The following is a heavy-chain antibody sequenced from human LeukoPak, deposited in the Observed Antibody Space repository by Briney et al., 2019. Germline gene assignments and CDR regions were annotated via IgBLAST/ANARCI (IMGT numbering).Heavy chain of an antibody. Sequence: SETLSLTCTVSGGSVSSGSSYWSWIRQPPGKGLEWIGYIYYSGSTNYNPSLKSRVTISVDTSKNQFSLKLSSVTAADTAVYYCAREGRFYYDSSGYYSSSAFDIWGQGTMVTVSS. V-gene: IGHV4-61*01. CDR2: IYYSGST. CDR3: AREGRFYYDSSGYYSSSAFDI. D-gene: IGHD3-22*01. CDR1: GGSVSSGSSY. J-gene: IGHJ3*02.